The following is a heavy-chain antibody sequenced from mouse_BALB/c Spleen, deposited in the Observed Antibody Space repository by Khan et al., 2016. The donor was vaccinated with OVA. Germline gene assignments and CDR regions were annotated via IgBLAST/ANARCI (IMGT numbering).Heavy chain of an antibody. Sequence: EVQLQESGPGLVKPSQSLSLTCTVTGYSITSDYAWNWIRQFPGNKLEWMGYISYSGSTNSNPALKSRFSITRDTSKNQFFLQLNSVTTEDTATYYGARDGSRDNYAMDYWGQGTSVTVSS. J-gene: IGHJ4*01. CDR2: ISYSGST. D-gene: IGHD2-3*01. CDR1: GYSITSDYA. CDR3: ARDGSRDNYAMDY. V-gene: IGHV3-2*02.